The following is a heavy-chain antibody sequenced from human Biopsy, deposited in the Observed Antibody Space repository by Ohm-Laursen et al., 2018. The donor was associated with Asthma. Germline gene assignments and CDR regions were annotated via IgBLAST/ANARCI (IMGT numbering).Heavy chain of an antibody. D-gene: IGHD1-26*01. CDR3: AKDKVGAANSYQYGMDV. CDR1: EFPFSSYA. V-gene: IGHV3-23*01. CDR2: ISGNGDNT. J-gene: IGHJ6*02. Sequence: SLRLSCAASEFPFSSYAMNWVRQAPGKGLEWVSSISGNGDNTHYSDSVQGRFIISRDNSKNTLYLQMNSLRVEGTAIYFCAKDKVGAANSYQYGMDVWGQGTTVTASS.